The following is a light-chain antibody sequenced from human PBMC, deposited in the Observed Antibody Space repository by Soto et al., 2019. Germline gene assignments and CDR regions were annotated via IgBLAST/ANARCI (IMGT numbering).Light chain of an antibody. CDR1: QTVRNN. J-gene: IGKJ5*01. CDR3: QQYKNWPL. Sequence: EIVLTQSPATLSLTPGERATLSCLASQTVRNNYLAWYQQKPGQAPRLLLYGASTRATGIPVRFSGSGFGTEFTLTISSLQSEDFAVYYCQQYKNWPLFGQGTRLEIK. V-gene: IGKV3-15*01. CDR2: GAS.